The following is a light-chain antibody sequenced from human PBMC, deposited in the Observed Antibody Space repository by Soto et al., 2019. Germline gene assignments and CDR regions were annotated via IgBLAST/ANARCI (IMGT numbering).Light chain of an antibody. CDR3: GTSDSSLSAGV. V-gene: IGLV1-51*01. Sequence: QSVLTQPPSVSAAPGQKVTISCSGSSFNIGNNYVSWYQQVPGTAPKLLIYDDNKRSSGIPDRFSGSKSGASATLRITGLQPGDEDAYYCGTSDSSLSAGVFGGGTKLTVL. CDR1: SFNIGNNY. CDR2: DDN. J-gene: IGLJ7*01.